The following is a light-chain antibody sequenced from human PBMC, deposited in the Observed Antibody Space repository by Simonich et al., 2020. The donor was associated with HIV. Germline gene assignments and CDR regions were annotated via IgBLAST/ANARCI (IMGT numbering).Light chain of an antibody. CDR2: EVS. Sequence: QSALTQPPSASGSPGQSVTISCTGTSSDVVGYNYVSWYQQHPGKAPKLMIYEVSKRPSGVPDRFAGAKSGNTASLTVSGLQAEDEADYYCSSYASSSSVVFGGGTKLTVL. CDR1: SSDVVGYNY. V-gene: IGLV2-8*01. J-gene: IGLJ2*01. CDR3: SSYASSSSVV.